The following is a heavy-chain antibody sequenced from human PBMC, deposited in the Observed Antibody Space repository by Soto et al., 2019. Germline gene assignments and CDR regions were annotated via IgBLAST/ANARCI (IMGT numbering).Heavy chain of an antibody. J-gene: IGHJ3*01. D-gene: IGHD1-26*01. V-gene: IGHV3-23*01. Sequence: GGSLRLSCAASGFTFSSYGTNWVRQAPGKGLEWVSAISGSGGSIYYADSVKGRFTISRDNSKNTQYLQMNSLRAEDTAVYYCAKGRVVGASFSALDLWGQGTMVTVSS. CDR3: AKGRVVGASFSALDL. CDR1: GFTFSSYG. CDR2: ISGSGGSI.